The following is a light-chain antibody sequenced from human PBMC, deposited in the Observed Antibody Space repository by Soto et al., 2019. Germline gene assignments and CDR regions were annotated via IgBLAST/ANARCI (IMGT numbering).Light chain of an antibody. J-gene: IGKJ4*01. Sequence: DIQMTQSPSTLSASVGDRVTITCRASQSISSWMAWYQQKPGNVPNLLIFDASILKTGVPSRFSGSGFGTEFTLTSSGLQPDDFATYYCQQYYNYPLTFGGGTKVEIK. CDR3: QQYYNYPLT. CDR2: DAS. CDR1: QSISSW. V-gene: IGKV1-5*01.